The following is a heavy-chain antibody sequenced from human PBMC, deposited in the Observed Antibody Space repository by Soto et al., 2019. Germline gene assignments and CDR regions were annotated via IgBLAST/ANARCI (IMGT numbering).Heavy chain of an antibody. Sequence: PGELLKISCKGSGYSFPSQWSRWVRQTPGPGLEWLGSIYPADSDTRYSPSFQGQVTISADKSISTAYLQWSSLNASDTAMYYCARAYYYDSSGPPGGMDVWGQGTTVTVSS. CDR2: IYPADSDT. CDR3: ARAYYYDSSGPPGGMDV. CDR1: GYSFPSQW. V-gene: IGHV5-51*01. J-gene: IGHJ6*02. D-gene: IGHD3-22*01.